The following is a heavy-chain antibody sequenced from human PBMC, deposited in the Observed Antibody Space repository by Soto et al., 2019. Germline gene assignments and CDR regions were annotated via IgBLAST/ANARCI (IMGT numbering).Heavy chain of an antibody. J-gene: IGHJ6*02. CDR3: AREEQQLTFYYYYGMDV. CDR2: INPNSGGT. D-gene: IGHD6-13*01. CDR1: GYTVTGYY. Sequence: ASVKVSCQASGYTVTGYYMHGVRQAPGQGLEWMGWINPNSGGTNYAQKFQGRVTMTRDTSISTAYMELSRLRSDDTAVYYCAREEQQLTFYYYYGMDVWGQGTTVTVSS. V-gene: IGHV1-2*02.